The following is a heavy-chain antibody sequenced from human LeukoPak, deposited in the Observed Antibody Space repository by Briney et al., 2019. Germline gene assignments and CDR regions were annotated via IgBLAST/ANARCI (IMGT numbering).Heavy chain of an antibody. J-gene: IGHJ5*02. CDR1: GYTFTSYY. D-gene: IGHD6-6*01. V-gene: IGHV1-46*01. CDR2: INPRVGTT. Sequence: GASVKVFCKASGYTFTSYYMHWVRQAPGQGLEWMRIINPRVGTTTYAQKFQRRVTMTGDMSRSTVYMELSRLRCEDTAVYYCARDGEHSSSSLDWFDPWGQGTLVTVSS. CDR3: ARDGEHSSSSLDWFDP.